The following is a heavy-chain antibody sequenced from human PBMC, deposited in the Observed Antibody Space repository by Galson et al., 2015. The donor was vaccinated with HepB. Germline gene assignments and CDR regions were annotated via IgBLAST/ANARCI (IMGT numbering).Heavy chain of an antibody. CDR3: ARDVGYYGSGTPPDY. CDR2: ISYDGSNK. V-gene: IGHV3-30-3*01. J-gene: IGHJ4*02. CDR1: GFTFSSYA. D-gene: IGHD3-10*01. Sequence: SLRLSCAASGFTFSSYAMHWVRQAPGKGLEWVAVISYDGSNKYYADSVKGRFTISRDNSKNTLYLQMNSLRAEDTAVYYCARDVGYYGSGTPPDYWGQGTLVTVSS.